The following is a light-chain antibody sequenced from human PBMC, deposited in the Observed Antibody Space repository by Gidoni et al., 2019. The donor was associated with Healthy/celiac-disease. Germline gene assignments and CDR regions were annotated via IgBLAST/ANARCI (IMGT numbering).Light chain of an antibody. Sequence: QSALTQPASVSGSPGQSITISCTGTSRDVGCYNYVSWYQQHPGKAPKLMIYEVSNRPSGVSNRFSGSKSGNTASLTISGLQAEDEADYYCSSYTSSSTRVFGGGTKLTVL. J-gene: IGLJ3*02. CDR3: SSYTSSSTRV. V-gene: IGLV2-14*01. CDR1: SRDVGCYNY. CDR2: EVS.